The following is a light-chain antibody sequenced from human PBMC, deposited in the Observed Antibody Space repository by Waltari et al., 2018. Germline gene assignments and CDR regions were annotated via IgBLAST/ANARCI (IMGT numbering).Light chain of an antibody. CDR3: QAWDTTTVV. Sequence: SYELTQPASVSVSPGQTATIPCSGDKLGDKYACWYRQQPGQSPVVVIYQDSKRPSGIPERISGSNSGNTATLTISGTQAMDEADYYCQAWDTTTVVFGGGTKLTVL. J-gene: IGLJ2*01. CDR1: KLGDKY. CDR2: QDS. V-gene: IGLV3-1*01.